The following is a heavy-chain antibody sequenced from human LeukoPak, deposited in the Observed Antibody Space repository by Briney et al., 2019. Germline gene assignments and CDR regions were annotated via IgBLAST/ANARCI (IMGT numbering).Heavy chain of an antibody. CDR2: INPNSGGT. D-gene: IGHD5-24*01. CDR1: GGTFSSYA. Sequence: ASVKVSCKASGGTFSSYAISWVRQATGQGLEWMGRINPNSGGTNYAQKFQGRVTMTRDTSISTAYMELSRLRSDDTAVYYCARDGSRDGYNADYWGQGTLVTVSS. CDR3: ARDGSRDGYNADY. J-gene: IGHJ4*02. V-gene: IGHV1-2*06.